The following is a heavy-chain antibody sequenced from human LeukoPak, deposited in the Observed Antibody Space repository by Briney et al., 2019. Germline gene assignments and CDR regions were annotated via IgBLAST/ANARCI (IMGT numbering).Heavy chain of an antibody. CDR3: ARLVRSLRAFDI. Sequence: PSETLSLTCTVSGGSISNSSYYWGWIRQPPGKGLEWIGSIYYSGSTYYNPSLKSRVTISVDTSKNQFSLKLSSVTAADTAVYYCARLVRSLRAFDIWGQGTMVTVSS. J-gene: IGHJ3*02. V-gene: IGHV4-39*01. CDR1: GGSISNSSYY. D-gene: IGHD4-23*01. CDR2: IYYSGST.